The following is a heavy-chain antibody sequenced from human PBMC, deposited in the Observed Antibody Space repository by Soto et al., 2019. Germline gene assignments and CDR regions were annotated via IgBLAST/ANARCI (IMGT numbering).Heavy chain of an antibody. CDR1: EFTFSNYA. CDR3: AKDRSYGSAWRGVDY. CDR2: ISGGGNKT. V-gene: IGHV3-23*01. Sequence: PGGSLRLSCAASEFTFSNYAMSWVRQAPGKGLEWVSGISGGGNKTNYADSVKGRFTISRDNSKNTLYLQMNSMRAEDTAVYYCAKDRSYGSAWRGVDYWGQGALVTVSS. J-gene: IGHJ4*02. D-gene: IGHD5-18*01.